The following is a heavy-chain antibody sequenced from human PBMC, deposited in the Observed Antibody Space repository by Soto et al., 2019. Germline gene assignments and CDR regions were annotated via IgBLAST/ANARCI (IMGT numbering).Heavy chain of an antibody. Sequence: ASVKVSCKASGYTFTSYDINWVRQATGQGLEWMGWMNPNSGNTGYAQKFQGRVTMTRNTSISTAYMELSSLRSEDTAVYYCARARPYCSGGSCFLYKYYFDYWGQGTLVTVSS. CDR2: MNPNSGNT. V-gene: IGHV1-8*01. CDR1: GYTFTSYD. CDR3: ARARPYCSGGSCFLYKYYFDY. D-gene: IGHD2-15*01. J-gene: IGHJ4*02.